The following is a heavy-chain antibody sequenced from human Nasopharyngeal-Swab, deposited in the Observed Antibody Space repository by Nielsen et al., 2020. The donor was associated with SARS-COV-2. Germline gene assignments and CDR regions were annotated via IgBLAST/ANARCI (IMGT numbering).Heavy chain of an antibody. V-gene: IGHV4-31*03. CDR1: GGSISSGGYY. D-gene: IGHD3-22*01. CDR3: ARARITMIVVVDAFDI. CDR2: IYYSGST. Sequence: SDTLSLTFTVSGGSISSGGYYWSWIRQHPGKGLEWIGYIYYSGSTYYNPSLKSRVTISVDTSKNQFSLKLSSVTAADTAVYYCARARITMIVVVDAFDIWGQGTMVTVSS. J-gene: IGHJ3*02.